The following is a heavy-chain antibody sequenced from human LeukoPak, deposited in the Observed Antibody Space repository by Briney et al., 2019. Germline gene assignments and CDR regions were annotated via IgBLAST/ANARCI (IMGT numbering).Heavy chain of an antibody. CDR1: GFTFSGST. J-gene: IGHJ4*02. V-gene: IGHV3-73*01. Sequence: GGSLKLTCATSGFTFSGSTIHWVRQAPGKGLEWIGHIRSKANSYVTIYGASVKGRFTISRDDSKNTAYLHMNSLKTEDTAVYYCVGDGHSNTGMNYWGQGTLVTVSS. CDR3: VGDGHSNTGMNY. D-gene: IGHD2/OR15-2a*01. CDR2: IRSKANSYVT.